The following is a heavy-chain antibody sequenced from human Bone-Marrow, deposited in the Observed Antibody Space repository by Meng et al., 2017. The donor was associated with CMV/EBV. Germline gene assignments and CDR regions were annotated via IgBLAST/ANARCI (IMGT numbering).Heavy chain of an antibody. CDR1: GGSVSSGSYY. CDR2: IYYSGST. J-gene: IGHJ6*02. Sequence: SETLSLTCTVSGGSVSSGSYYWSWIRQPPGKGLEWIGYIYYSGSTNYNPSLKSRVTISVDTSKNQFSLKLSSVTAADTAVYYCAREVTMVRGVIYYYGMDVWGQGTTVTVPS. V-gene: IGHV4-61*01. D-gene: IGHD3-10*01. CDR3: AREVTMVRGVIYYYGMDV.